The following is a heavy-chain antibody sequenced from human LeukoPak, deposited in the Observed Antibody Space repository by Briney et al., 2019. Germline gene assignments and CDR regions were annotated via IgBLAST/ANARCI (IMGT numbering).Heavy chain of an antibody. CDR3: ARDFRDYYDSSGYYYGWFDP. D-gene: IGHD3-22*01. Sequence: ASVKVSCKASGGTFSSYAISWVRQAPGQGLEWMGGIIPIFGTANYAQKFQGRVTITTDESTSTAYMELSSLRSEDTAAYYCARDFRDYYDSSGYYYGWFDPWGQGTLVTVSS. J-gene: IGHJ5*02. CDR1: GGTFSSYA. CDR2: IIPIFGTA. V-gene: IGHV1-69*05.